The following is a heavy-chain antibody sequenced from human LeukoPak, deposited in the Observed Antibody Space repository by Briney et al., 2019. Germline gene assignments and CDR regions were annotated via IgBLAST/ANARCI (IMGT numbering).Heavy chain of an antibody. CDR2: INGGGTRT. J-gene: IGHJ4*02. D-gene: IGHD4-11*01. Sequence: GGSLRLSCAASGFTFRNYTMTWVRQAPGRGLEWVSTINGGGTRTYYADSVKGRFTISRDNAKNSLYLQMNSLRAEDTAVYYCARYSDYSNLVGWGQGTLVTVSS. CDR3: ARYSDYSNLVG. V-gene: IGHV3-21*01. CDR1: GFTFRNYT.